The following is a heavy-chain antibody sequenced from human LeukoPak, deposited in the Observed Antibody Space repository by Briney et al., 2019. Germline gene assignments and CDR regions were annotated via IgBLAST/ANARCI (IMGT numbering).Heavy chain of an antibody. V-gene: IGHV1-69*13. D-gene: IGHD2-2*01. CDR3: ATHRPRCRSTSCYEGGQNWFDP. CDR2: IIPIFGTA. Sequence: SVKVSCKASGGTFSSYAISWVRQAPGQGLEWMGGIIPIFGTANYAQKFQGRVTITADESTSTAYMELSSLRSEDTAVYYCATHRPRCRSTSCYEGGQNWFDPWGQGTLVTVSS. CDR1: GGTFSSYA. J-gene: IGHJ5*02.